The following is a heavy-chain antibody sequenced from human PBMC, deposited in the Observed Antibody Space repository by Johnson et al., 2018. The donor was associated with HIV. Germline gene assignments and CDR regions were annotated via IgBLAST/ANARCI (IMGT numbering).Heavy chain of an antibody. D-gene: IGHD3-10*01. CDR2: ISASGGST. J-gene: IGHJ3*02. CDR1: GFTFSSYV. Sequence: EMQLVESGGGLVQPGGSLRLSCAASGFTFSSYVMSWVRQAPGKGLEWVSSISASGGSTYYADSVKGRFTISRDNSKNTLYLQMNSLRAEDTAVYYCAKDWVYYSTPHAFDIWGQGTMVTVSS. CDR3: AKDWVYYSTPHAFDI. V-gene: IGHV3-23*04.